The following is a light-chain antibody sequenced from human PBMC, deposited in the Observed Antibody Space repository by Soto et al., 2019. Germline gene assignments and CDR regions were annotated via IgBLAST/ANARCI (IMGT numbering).Light chain of an antibody. CDR3: QQYNNWPFT. J-gene: IGKJ3*01. CDR2: GAS. Sequence: EIVITQSPATRSVSPGERATLSCRASQSVSSNLAWYAQKPGQAPRLLIYGASTRATGIPALFRCSGAGPECTRTISSLKSEDVEVASCQQYNNWPFTFGPGTKVDIK. CDR1: QSVSSN. V-gene: IGKV3-15*01.